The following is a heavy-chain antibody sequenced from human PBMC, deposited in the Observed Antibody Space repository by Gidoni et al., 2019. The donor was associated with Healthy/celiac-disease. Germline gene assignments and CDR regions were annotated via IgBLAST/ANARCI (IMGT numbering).Heavy chain of an antibody. Sequence: EVQLVESGGGLVQPGGSLRLSCAASGFTFSSYWMSWVRQAPGKGLEWVANIKKDGSEKDYVDSVKGRFTISRDNAKNSLYLQMNSLRAEDTAVYYCARDESATMVRGVMEALPYYYYYGMDVWGQGTTVTVSS. J-gene: IGHJ6*02. D-gene: IGHD3-10*01. CDR3: ARDESATMVRGVMEALPYYYYYGMDV. V-gene: IGHV3-7*01. CDR1: GFTFSSYW. CDR2: IKKDGSEK.